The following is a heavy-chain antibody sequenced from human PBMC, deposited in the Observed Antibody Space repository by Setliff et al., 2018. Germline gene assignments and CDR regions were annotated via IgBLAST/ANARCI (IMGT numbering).Heavy chain of an antibody. CDR1: GFSFSGSA. CDR2: IRGRTDNYAT. J-gene: IGHJ3*02. Sequence: GGSLRLSCAASGFSFSGSAVYWVRQASVKGLEWIGRIRGRTDNYATAYAASVRGRFTISRDDSKNTAYLQMNNLKTEDTAVYYCTFARDGYDVFDIWGQGTMVTVSS. D-gene: IGHD5-18*01. CDR3: TFARDGYDVFDI. V-gene: IGHV3-73*01.